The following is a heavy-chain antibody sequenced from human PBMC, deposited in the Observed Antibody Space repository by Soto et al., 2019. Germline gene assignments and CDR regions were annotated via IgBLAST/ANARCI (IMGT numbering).Heavy chain of an antibody. D-gene: IGHD3-10*02. CDR3: AKVEVTKFGELHYFDN. V-gene: IGHV3-23*01. Sequence: TVGSMSLPCAASGFTFSSYASSWVLQAPGKGLEWVSAISGSGGSTYYADSVKGRFTISRDNSKNTLYLQMNSLRAEDTAVYYWAKVEVTKFGELHYFDNWGQGTLVTVS. J-gene: IGHJ4*02. CDR1: GFTFSSYA. CDR2: ISGSGGST.